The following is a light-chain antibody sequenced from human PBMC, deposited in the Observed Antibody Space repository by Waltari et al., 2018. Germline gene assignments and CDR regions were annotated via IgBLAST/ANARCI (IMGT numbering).Light chain of an antibody. CDR1: QNLNTF. J-gene: IGKJ5*01. Sequence: DIQITQSPSTVSAYLGDIDTTTCRASQNLNTFLSWYQQKPGAVPNLLIYDASTLERGVPSRFSGSGSGTHFTLTISGLQPDDFATYYCQQYYDYPINFGQGTRL. CDR2: DAS. V-gene: IGKV1-5*01. CDR3: QQYYDYPIN.